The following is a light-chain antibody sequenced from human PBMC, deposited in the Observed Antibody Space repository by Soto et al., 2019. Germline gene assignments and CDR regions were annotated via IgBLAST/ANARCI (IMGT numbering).Light chain of an antibody. CDR3: QQYGKSPPNT. CDR2: DAS. CDR1: QSVSNNY. J-gene: IGKJ2*01. Sequence: VLTQSPGTLSLSPGERATLSCRASQSVSNNYLAWYRQKPGQAPRLLIYDASTRAPGIPGRFSGSGSGTDFTLTIGRLEPEDFAVSYCQQYGKSPPNTFGQGTKLEI. V-gene: IGKV3-20*01.